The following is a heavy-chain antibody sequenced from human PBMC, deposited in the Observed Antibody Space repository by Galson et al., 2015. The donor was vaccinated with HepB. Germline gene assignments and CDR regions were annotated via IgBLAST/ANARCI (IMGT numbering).Heavy chain of an antibody. J-gene: IGHJ4*02. Sequence: SLRLSCAASGFTFSSYGMHWVRQAPGKGLEWVAVIWYDGSNKYYADSVKGRFTISRDNAKNSLYLQMNSLRAEDTAIYYCARGANWNDDALDYWGQGTLVTVSS. D-gene: IGHD1-1*01. CDR3: ARGANWNDDALDY. V-gene: IGHV3-33*01. CDR1: GFTFSSYG. CDR2: IWYDGSNK.